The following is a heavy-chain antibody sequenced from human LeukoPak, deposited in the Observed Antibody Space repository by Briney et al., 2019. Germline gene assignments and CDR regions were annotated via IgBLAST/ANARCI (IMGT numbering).Heavy chain of an antibody. CDR1: GFTFSSYS. D-gene: IGHD2-21*02. CDR3: ARDAHATTAYCGGGCPQGDAFDI. V-gene: IGHV3-21*01. J-gene: IGHJ3*02. CDR2: ISSSSSYI. Sequence: GGSLRLSCAASGFTFSSYSMNWVRQAPGKGLEWVSSISSSSSYIYYADSVKGRFTISRDNAKNSLYLQMNSLRAEDTAVYYCARDAHATTAYCGGGCPQGDAFDIWGQGTMVTVSS.